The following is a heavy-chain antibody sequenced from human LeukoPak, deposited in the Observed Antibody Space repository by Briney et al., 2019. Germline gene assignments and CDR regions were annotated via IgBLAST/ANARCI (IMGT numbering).Heavy chain of an antibody. CDR1: GGSISSYY. CDR2: IYYSGST. Sequence: SETLSLTCTVSGGSISSYYWSWIRQPPGKGLEWVGYIYYSGSTNYNPSLKSRVTISIDTSKNQFSLKLSSVTATDTAVYYCARGGYASGWYLDYWGQGTLVTVSS. J-gene: IGHJ4*02. V-gene: IGHV4-59*01. CDR3: ARGGYASGWYLDY. D-gene: IGHD6-19*01.